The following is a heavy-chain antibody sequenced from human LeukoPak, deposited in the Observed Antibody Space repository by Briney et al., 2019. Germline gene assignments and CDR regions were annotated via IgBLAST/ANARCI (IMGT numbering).Heavy chain of an antibody. CDR2: ISWNSGSI. J-gene: IGHJ4*02. CDR1: GFTFDDYA. CDR3: AKDIQDFWSGFDY. V-gene: IGHV3-9*01. D-gene: IGHD3-3*01. Sequence: PGRSLRLSCAASGFTFDDYAMHWVRQAPGKGLEWVSGISWNSGSIGYADSVKGRFTISRDNAKNSLYLQMNSLRAEDTALYYCAKDIQDFWSGFDYWGQGTLVTVSS.